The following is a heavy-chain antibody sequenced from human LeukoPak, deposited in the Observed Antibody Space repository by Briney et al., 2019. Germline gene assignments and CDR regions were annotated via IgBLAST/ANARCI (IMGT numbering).Heavy chain of an antibody. D-gene: IGHD2-2*01. V-gene: IGHV3-7*01. CDR1: GFTFSSFW. CDR2: IKQVGSEK. J-gene: IGHJ6*02. CDR3: ARGAYCSSTSCYAGYYYGMDV. Sequence: QSGGSLRLSCAASGFTFSSFWMSWVRQAPGRGLEWVANIKQVGSEKYSVDSVKGRFTISRDNAKNSLYLQMNSLRAEDTAVYYCARGAYCSSTSCYAGYYYGMDVWGQGTTVTVSS.